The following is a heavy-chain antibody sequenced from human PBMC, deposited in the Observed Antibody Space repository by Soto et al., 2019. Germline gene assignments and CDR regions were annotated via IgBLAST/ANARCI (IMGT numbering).Heavy chain of an antibody. V-gene: IGHV1-69*12. D-gene: IGHD5-12*01. Sequence: QVKLVQSGAEVKKPGSSLKISCKASGGTFSSYSITWVRQAPGQGLEWMGGINPIFGTANYAQNFKGRVTINANEPTTTAYLGLSSLRFDNAAVYYCAREHRVDGYTYACDIWGQGTMVTVSS. CDR1: GGTFSSYS. CDR3: AREHRVDGYTYACDI. J-gene: IGHJ3*02. CDR2: INPIFGTA.